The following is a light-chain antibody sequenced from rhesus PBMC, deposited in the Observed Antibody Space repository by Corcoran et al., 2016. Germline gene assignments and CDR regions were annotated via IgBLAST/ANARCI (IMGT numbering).Light chain of an antibody. V-gene: IGKV1S14*01. CDR2: YAA. CDR1: QGISNY. CDR3: QQHNSYPYR. J-gene: IGKJ2*01. Sequence: DIQMTQSPSSLSASVGDTVTIHCRASQGISNYLDWYQQQPGKAPKPRIYYAANLESGVPSRFIGSGSGTDFTLTISSLQPEDFAIYYWQQHNSYPYRFGQGTKVEIK.